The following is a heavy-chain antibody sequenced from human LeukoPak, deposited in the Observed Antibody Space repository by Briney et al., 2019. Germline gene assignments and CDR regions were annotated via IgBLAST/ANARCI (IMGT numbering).Heavy chain of an antibody. J-gene: IGHJ6*02. Sequence: GGSLRLSCAASGFTVIDNYMTWVRQAPGKGLEWVAVISYDGSNKYYADSVKGRFTISRDNSKNTLYLQMNSLRAEDTAVYYCAKDGSDYGSYYYYGMDVWGQGTTVTVSS. D-gene: IGHD4-17*01. CDR3: AKDGSDYGSYYYYGMDV. CDR1: GFTVIDNY. CDR2: ISYDGSNK. V-gene: IGHV3-30*18.